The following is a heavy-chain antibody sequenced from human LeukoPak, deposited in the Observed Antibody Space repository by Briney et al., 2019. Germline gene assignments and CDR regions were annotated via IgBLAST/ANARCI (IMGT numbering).Heavy chain of an antibody. CDR3: ARVPIAAAGKGDWFDP. V-gene: IGHV1-69*05. D-gene: IGHD6-13*01. Sequence: ASVKVSCKASGGTFSSYAISWVRQAPGQGLEWMGGIIPIFGTANYAQKFQGRVTITTDESTSTAYMELSSLRSEDTAVYYCARVPIAAAGKGDWFDPWGQGTLVTVSS. CDR2: IIPIFGTA. CDR1: GGTFSSYA. J-gene: IGHJ5*02.